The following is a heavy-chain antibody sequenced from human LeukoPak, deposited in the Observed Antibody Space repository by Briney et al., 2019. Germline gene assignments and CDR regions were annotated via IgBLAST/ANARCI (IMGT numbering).Heavy chain of an antibody. CDR1: GGSISSGGYY. J-gene: IGHJ4*02. CDR3: ARTRIAAAGPIDY. CDR2: IYYSGST. V-gene: IGHV4-31*03. D-gene: IGHD6-13*01. Sequence: SQTLSLTCTVSGGSISSGGYYWSWIRQHPGKGLEWIGYIYYSGSTYYNPSLKSRVTISVDTSKNQFSLKLSSVTAADTAVYYCARTRIAAAGPIDYWGQGTLVTVSS.